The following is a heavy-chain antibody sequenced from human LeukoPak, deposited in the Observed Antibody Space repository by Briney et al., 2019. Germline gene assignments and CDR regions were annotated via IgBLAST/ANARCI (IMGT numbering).Heavy chain of an antibody. CDR1: GYSFSSYW. V-gene: IGHV5-51*01. D-gene: IGHD2-15*01. CDR2: IYPGDSDT. CDR3: ARQSVVAATTVDY. J-gene: IGHJ4*02. Sequence: GESLKISCKGSGYSFSSYWIGWVRQMPGKGLEWMGSIYPGDSDTRNSPSFQGQVTISADKSSSTAYLQWSSLKASDSGMYYCARQSVVAATTVDYWGQGTLVTVSS.